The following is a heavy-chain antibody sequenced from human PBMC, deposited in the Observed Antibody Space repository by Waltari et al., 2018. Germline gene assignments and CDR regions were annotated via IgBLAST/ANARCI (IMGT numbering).Heavy chain of an antibody. CDR3: ARGARERSGYDYYYYGMDV. J-gene: IGHJ6*02. CDR2: IIPIFGTA. V-gene: IGHV1-69*01. D-gene: IGHD5-12*01. Sequence: QVQLVQSGAEVKKPGSSVKVSCKASGGTFSSYAISWVRQAPGPGLEWMGGIIPIFGTANYAQKFQGRVTITADESTSTAYMELSSLRSEDTAVYYCARGARERSGYDYYYYGMDVWGQGTTVTVSS. CDR1: GGTFSSYA.